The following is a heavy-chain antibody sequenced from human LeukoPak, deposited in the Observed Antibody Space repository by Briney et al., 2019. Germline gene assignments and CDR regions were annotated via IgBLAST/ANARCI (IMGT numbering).Heavy chain of an antibody. D-gene: IGHD3-22*01. CDR2: IYTSGST. CDR3: AREEYYYDSSGYWKYFDY. CDR1: GGSISSGSYY. Sequence: SETLSLTCTVSGGSISSGSYYWSWIRQPAGKGLEWIGRIYTSGSTNYNPSLKSRVTISVDTSKNQFSLKLSSVTAADTAVYYCAREEYYYDSSGYWKYFDYWGQGTLVTVSS. J-gene: IGHJ4*02. V-gene: IGHV4-61*02.